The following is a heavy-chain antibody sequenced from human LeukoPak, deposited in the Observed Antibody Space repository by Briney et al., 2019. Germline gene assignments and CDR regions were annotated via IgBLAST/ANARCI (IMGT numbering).Heavy chain of an antibody. Sequence: LTGGSLRLSCAASGFTFSSYAMHWVRQAPGKGLEWVAVISYDGSNKYYADSVKGRFTIARDNSKNTLYLQMNSLRAEDTAVYYCARDHFGEIIARYYYDSSGYDYWGQGTLVTVSS. J-gene: IGHJ4*02. CDR1: GFTFSSYA. D-gene: IGHD3-22*01. CDR3: ARDHFGEIIARYYYDSSGYDY. V-gene: IGHV3-30-3*01. CDR2: ISYDGSNK.